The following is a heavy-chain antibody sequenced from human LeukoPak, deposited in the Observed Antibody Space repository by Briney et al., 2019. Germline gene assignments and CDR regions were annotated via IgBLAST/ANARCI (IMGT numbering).Heavy chain of an antibody. D-gene: IGHD3-10*01. CDR2: IYTSGST. V-gene: IGHV4-4*07. CDR3: ARERRITMVRGVINVPDY. Sequence: SETLSLTCTVSGGSISSYYWSWIRQPAGKGLEWIGRIYTSGSTNYNPSLKSRVTMSVDTSKNQLSLKLSSVTAADTAVYYCARERRITMVRGVINVPDYWGQGTLVTVSS. J-gene: IGHJ4*02. CDR1: GGSISSYY.